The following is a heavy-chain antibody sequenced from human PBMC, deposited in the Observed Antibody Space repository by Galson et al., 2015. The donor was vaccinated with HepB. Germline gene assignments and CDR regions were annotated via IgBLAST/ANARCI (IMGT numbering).Heavy chain of an antibody. D-gene: IGHD1-14*01. J-gene: IGHJ4*02. V-gene: IGHV3-11*01. CDR3: ARGPEGTTTGFGF. CDR1: GFNFTDYH. Sequence: SLRLSCAASGFNFTDYHMSWIRQAPGKGLEWVSYISATGETTDYADSVKGRFTMSRDNARNSVFLQMSRLRVEDTAVYYCARGPEGTTTGFGFWGQGTLVPVSP. CDR2: ISATGETT.